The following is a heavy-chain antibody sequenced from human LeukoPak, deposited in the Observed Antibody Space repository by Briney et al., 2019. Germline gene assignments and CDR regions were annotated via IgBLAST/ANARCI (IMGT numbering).Heavy chain of an antibody. J-gene: IGHJ4*02. CDR1: GFTFSSYW. V-gene: IGHV3-7*04. Sequence: GGSLRLSCAASGFTFSSYWMSWVRQAPGKGLEGVANIKQDGSEKYYVDSVKGRFTIPRDNAKNSLYLQMNSLRAEDTAVYYCARVGSAVGGDFDYWGRGTLVTVSS. CDR3: ARVGSAVGGDFDY. CDR2: IKQDGSEK. D-gene: IGHD6-19*01.